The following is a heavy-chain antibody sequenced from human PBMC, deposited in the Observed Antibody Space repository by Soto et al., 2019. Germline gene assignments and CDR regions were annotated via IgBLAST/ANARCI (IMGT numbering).Heavy chain of an antibody. CDR3: ARDGRIARRVVVTAISLSYYYGMDV. CDR1: GGTFSSYA. J-gene: IGHJ6*02. Sequence: QVQLVQSGAEVKKPGSSVKVSCKASGGTFSSYAISWVRQAPGQGLEWMGGIIPIFGTANYAQKFQGRVTITADESTSTAYMELSSLRSEDTAVYYCARDGRIARRVVVTAISLSYYYGMDVWGQGTTVTVSS. D-gene: IGHD2-21*02. CDR2: IIPIFGTA. V-gene: IGHV1-69*12.